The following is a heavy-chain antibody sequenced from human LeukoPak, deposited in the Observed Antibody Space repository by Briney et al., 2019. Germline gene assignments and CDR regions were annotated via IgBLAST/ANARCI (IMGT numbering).Heavy chain of an antibody. CDR1: GFTFSIYA. CDR2: ISGSGGST. CDR3: AKVSDIVVVPAARFDY. Sequence: GGSLRLSCAASGFTFSIYAMSWVRQAPGKGLEWVSGISGSGGSTYYADSVKGRFTISRDNSKNTLYLQMNSLRAEDTAVYYCAKVSDIVVVPAARFDYWGQGTLVTVSS. J-gene: IGHJ4*02. D-gene: IGHD2-2*01. V-gene: IGHV3-23*01.